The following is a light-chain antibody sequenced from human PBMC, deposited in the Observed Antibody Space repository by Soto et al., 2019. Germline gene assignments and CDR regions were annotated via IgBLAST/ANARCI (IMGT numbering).Light chain of an antibody. J-gene: IGKJ1*01. V-gene: IGKV3-15*01. CDR1: QSVNNN. CDR2: GAS. Sequence: ELVLTQSPATLSVSPGEGVTLSCRARQSVNNNLAWYQQKPGQAPGLLIHGASTRAAGVPARFSGSGSGTEFTLTISSLQSEDSAVYYCQEYNRRPPATFGQGTKVEIK. CDR3: QEYNRRPPAT.